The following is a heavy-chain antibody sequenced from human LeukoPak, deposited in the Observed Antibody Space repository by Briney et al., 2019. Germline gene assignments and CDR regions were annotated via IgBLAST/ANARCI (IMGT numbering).Heavy chain of an antibody. CDR1: GGSISSGGYY. D-gene: IGHD6-13*01. Sequence: LSLTCTVSGGSISSGGYYWSWVRQAPGKGLEWVSAISGSGGSTYYADSVKGRFTISRDNSKNTLYLQMNSLRAEDTAVYYCAKFARYSSSRTFDYWGQGTLVTVSS. CDR2: ISGSGGST. J-gene: IGHJ4*02. V-gene: IGHV3-23*01. CDR3: AKFARYSSSRTFDY.